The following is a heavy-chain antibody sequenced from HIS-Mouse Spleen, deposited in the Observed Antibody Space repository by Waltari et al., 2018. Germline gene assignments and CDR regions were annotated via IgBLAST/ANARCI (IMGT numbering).Heavy chain of an antibody. V-gene: IGHV4-39*07. J-gene: IGHJ2*01. CDR2: IYYSGST. CDR1: GGSISSSRYH. D-gene: IGHD6-13*01. Sequence: QLQLQESGPGLVKPSESQSLTCLVSGGSISSSRYHWGWIRQPTGKGLEWIGSIYYSGSTYYNPSLKIRVTISVDTSKNQFSLKLSSVTAADTAVYYCAREIPYSSSWYDWYFDLWGRGTLVTVSS. CDR3: AREIPYSSSWYDWYFDL.